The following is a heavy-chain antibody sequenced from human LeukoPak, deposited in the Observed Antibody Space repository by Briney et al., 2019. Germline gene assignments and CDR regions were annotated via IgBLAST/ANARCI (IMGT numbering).Heavy chain of an antibody. CDR3: AKVDSSSWYGGAFDI. Sequence: PGGSLRLSCAASGFTLSSYAMSWVRQAPGKGLEWVSAISGSGGSTYYADSVKGRFTISRDNSKNTLYLQMNSLRAEDTDVYYCAKVDSSSWYGGAFDIWGQGTMVTVSS. CDR2: ISGSGGST. D-gene: IGHD6-13*01. J-gene: IGHJ3*02. V-gene: IGHV3-23*01. CDR1: GFTLSSYA.